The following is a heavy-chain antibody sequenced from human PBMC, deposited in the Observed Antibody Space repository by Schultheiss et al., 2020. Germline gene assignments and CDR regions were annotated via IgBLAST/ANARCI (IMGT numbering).Heavy chain of an antibody. CDR1: GFTVSSNY. J-gene: IGHJ4*02. V-gene: IGHV3-66*04. CDR3: AKPLVVTATTHRMDH. D-gene: IGHD4-23*01. Sequence: GGSLRLSCAASGFTVSSNYMSWVRQAPGKGLEWVSVIYSGGSTYYADSVKGRFTISRDNSKNTLYLQMNSLKAEDAAVYYCAKPLVVTATTHRMDHWGQGTLVTVSS. CDR2: IYSGGST.